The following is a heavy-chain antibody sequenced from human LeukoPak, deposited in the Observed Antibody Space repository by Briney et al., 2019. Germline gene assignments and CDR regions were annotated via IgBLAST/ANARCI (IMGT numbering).Heavy chain of an antibody. CDR3: ARQTYYYDSSGYPGYFDY. CDR2: IYPGDSDT. D-gene: IGHD3-22*01. V-gene: IGHV5-51*01. Sequence: GESLKISCKGSGYSFTSYWIGWVRQMPGKGLEWMGIIYPGDSDTRYSPSFQGQVTISADKSISTAYLQWSSLKASDTAMYYCARQTYYYDSSGYPGYFDYWGQGTLVTVSS. CDR1: GYSFTSYW. J-gene: IGHJ4*02.